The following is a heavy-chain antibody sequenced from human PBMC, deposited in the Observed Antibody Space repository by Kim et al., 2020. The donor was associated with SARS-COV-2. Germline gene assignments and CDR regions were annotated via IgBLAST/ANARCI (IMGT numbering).Heavy chain of an antibody. CDR2: INPNSGGT. J-gene: IGHJ4*02. CDR3: ARDMPYSSGYQYYFDY. CDR1: GYTFTGYY. D-gene: IGHD3-22*01. V-gene: IGHV1-2*02. Sequence: ASVKVSCKASGYTFTGYYMHWVRQAPGQGLEWMGWINPNSGGTNYAQKFQGRVTMTRDTSISTAYMELSRLRSDDTAVYYCARDMPYSSGYQYYFDYWGQGTLVTVSS.